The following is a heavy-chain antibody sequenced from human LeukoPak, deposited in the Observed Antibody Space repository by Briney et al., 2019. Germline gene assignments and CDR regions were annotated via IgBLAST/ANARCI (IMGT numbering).Heavy chain of an antibody. Sequence: GGSLRLSCAAFGFTVRRDDMNWVRQAPGKGLEWVSILQSDGTPSYAGAVKGRFAISRDISKNTLDLQMNSLRADDTAVYYCARAAAGRAYYHYGMDVWGQGTTVTVSS. D-gene: IGHD6-13*01. CDR3: ARAAAGRAYYHYGMDV. CDR2: LQSDGTP. V-gene: IGHV3-53*01. CDR1: GFTVRRDD. J-gene: IGHJ6*02.